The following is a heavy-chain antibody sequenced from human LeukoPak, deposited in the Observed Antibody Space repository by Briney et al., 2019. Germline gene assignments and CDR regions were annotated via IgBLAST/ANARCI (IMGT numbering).Heavy chain of an antibody. J-gene: IGHJ4*02. D-gene: IGHD3-9*01. Sequence: GGSLRLSCAASGFTFSSYEMNWVRQAPGKRLERVAYISSSGSTIYHADSVKGRFTISRENAKNSLYLQMNSLRAEDTAVFFFEQRTAYDILTGNFDYWGQGTLVTFSS. CDR1: GFTFSSYE. CDR2: ISSSGSTI. CDR3: EQRTAYDILTGNFDY. V-gene: IGHV3-48*03.